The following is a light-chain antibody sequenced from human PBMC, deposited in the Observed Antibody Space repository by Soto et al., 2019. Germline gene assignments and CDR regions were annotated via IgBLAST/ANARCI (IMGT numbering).Light chain of an antibody. Sequence: DTQMTQSPSTLSASVGDTVTITCRARQNINNWLAWYQQKPEKVPKLLIYGASTLEDGVPSRFSGSRSGTEFTLTSNILQPDDFATYYCQRYDGYFGQGTKLEIK. CDR1: QNINNW. J-gene: IGKJ2*01. CDR3: QRYDGY. CDR2: GAS. V-gene: IGKV1-5*01.